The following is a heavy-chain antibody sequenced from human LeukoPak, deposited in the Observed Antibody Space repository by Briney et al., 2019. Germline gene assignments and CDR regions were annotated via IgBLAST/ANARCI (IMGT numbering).Heavy chain of an antibody. CDR3: ARGRLARIPYFDS. CDR2: VDYSGTI. J-gene: IGHJ4*02. D-gene: IGHD6-19*01. Sequence: SETLSLTCSVFGGSISSGSHFWSWILQLPGKGLEWLGYVDYSGTIYYNSSLESRLTLSVDTSNNQFSLDLRSMTAADTAVYYCARGRLARIPYFDSWGQGALVAVSS. CDR1: GGSISSGSHF. V-gene: IGHV4-31*03.